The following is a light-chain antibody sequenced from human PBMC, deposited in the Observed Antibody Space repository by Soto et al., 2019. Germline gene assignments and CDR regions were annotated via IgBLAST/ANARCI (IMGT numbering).Light chain of an antibody. Sequence: QSALTQPPSASGSPGQSVTISCTGTSSDVGGYNYVSWYQQHPGKAPKLMIYEVSKRPSGVPDRFSGSKSGNTASLTVSGLQAEDEADYYCISYTNSRIYVFGTGTKLTVL. V-gene: IGLV2-8*01. J-gene: IGLJ1*01. CDR1: SSDVGGYNY. CDR3: ISYTNSRIYV. CDR2: EVS.